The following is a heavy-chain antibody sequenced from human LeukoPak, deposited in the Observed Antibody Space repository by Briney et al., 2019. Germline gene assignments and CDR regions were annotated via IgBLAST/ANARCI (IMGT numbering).Heavy chain of an antibody. Sequence: PGGSLRLSCAASGFTLSYHYMDWVRRAPGKGLEWVCRIRNKANFYTTEYAASVKGRFSISRDDSQNSLYLQMNSLKSEDTAVYYCASSPGHYAVHDHWGQGTLVTVSS. CDR3: ASSPGHYAVHDH. D-gene: IGHD3-16*01. V-gene: IGHV3-72*01. J-gene: IGHJ1*01. CDR2: IRNKANFYTT. CDR1: GFTLSYHY.